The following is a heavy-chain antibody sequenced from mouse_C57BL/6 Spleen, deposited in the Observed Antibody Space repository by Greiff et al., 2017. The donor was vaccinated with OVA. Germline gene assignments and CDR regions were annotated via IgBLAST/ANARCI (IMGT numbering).Heavy chain of an antibody. CDR3: ARAHYYGSSDFYAMDD. CDR2: INPKYGTP. CDR1: GYSFTDYN. D-gene: IGHD1-1*01. Sequence: EVQLQQSGPELVKPGASVKISCKASGYSFTDYNMNWVKQSNGKSLEWIGVINPKYGTPSYTQKFKGKATLTVDHSSSTAYMQLIRLTSEDSSVLYCARAHYYGSSDFYAMDDWGKGTAVTVAA. J-gene: IGHJ4*01. V-gene: IGHV1-39*01.